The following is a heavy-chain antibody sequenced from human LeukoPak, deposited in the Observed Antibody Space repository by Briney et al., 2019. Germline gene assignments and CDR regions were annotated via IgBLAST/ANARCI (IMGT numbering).Heavy chain of an antibody. CDR2: IYYSGNT. J-gene: IGHJ3*01. D-gene: IGHD3-22*01. CDR1: GDSVSVNNYY. V-gene: IGHV4-39*01. Sequence: SETLSLTCTVSGDSVSVNNYYWGWIRQPLGKGLEWIGGIYYSGNTYYNPSLKSRITISVDTPKNQFSLNLSSVTATDTAVYYCVTSKIVVGGAFDFWGQGTMGTVSS. CDR3: VTSKIVVGGAFDF.